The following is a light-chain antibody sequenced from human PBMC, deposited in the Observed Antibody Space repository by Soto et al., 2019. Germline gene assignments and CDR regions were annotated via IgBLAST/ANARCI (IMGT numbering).Light chain of an antibody. CDR3: AAWDDSLNGRV. CDR2: TNN. V-gene: IGLV1-44*01. CDR1: SSNIGSNT. Sequence: QSVLTQPPSASGTPGQRVTISCSGSSSNIGSNTVNWYQQLPGTAPKLLIYTNNQRPSGVPDRFSGSKSGASASLAIRGLQSEDEGDYYCAAWDDSLNGRVFGTGTKLTVL. J-gene: IGLJ1*01.